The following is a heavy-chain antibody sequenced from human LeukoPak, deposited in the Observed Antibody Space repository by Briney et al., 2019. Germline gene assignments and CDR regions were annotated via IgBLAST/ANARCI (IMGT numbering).Heavy chain of an antibody. CDR2: ISAYNGNT. J-gene: IGHJ6*02. V-gene: IGHV1-18*01. D-gene: IGHD2-15*01. CDR1: GYTFTSYG. CDR3: ARDMKVVAATLNYYYGMDV. Sequence: GASVKVSCKASGYTFTSYGISWVRQAPGQGLEWMGWISAYNGNTNYAQKLQGRVTMTTDTSTSTAYMELRSLRSDDTAVYYCARDMKVVAATLNYYYGMDVWGQGTTVTVSS.